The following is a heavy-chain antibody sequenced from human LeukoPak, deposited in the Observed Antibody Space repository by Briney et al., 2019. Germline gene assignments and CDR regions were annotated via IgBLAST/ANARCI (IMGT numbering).Heavy chain of an antibody. Sequence: GGSLRLSCAATGFTLSSNYMSWVRQAPGKGLEWVSIIISGDNAYFADSVKGRFTISRDTSKNTLYLQMNSLRAEDTAVYYCARDPYSSGYFDYWGQGTLVTVSS. CDR2: IISGDNA. CDR3: ARDPYSSGYFDY. V-gene: IGHV3-66*01. J-gene: IGHJ4*02. CDR1: GFTLSSNY. D-gene: IGHD6-19*01.